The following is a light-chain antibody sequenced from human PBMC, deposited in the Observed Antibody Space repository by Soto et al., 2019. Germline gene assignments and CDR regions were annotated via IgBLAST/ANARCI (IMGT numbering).Light chain of an antibody. CDR2: LNSDGSH. CDR1: SGYSTYA. J-gene: IGLJ3*02. V-gene: IGLV4-69*01. Sequence: QSVLTQSPSASASLGASVQLTCTLSSGYSTYAIAWHQQQPEKGPRYLMKLNSDGSHSKGDGIPDRFSGSSSGAERYLTISSLQSEDEADYYCQTWGTGTWVFGGGTQLTVL. CDR3: QTWGTGTWV.